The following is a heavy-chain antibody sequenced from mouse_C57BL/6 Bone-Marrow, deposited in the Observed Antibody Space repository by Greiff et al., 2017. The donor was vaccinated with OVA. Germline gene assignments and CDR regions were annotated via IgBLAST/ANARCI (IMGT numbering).Heavy chain of an antibody. CDR3: ARREGYDYSFAY. V-gene: IGHV3-6*01. CDR1: GYSITSGYY. CDR2: ISYDGSN. J-gene: IGHJ3*01. D-gene: IGHD2-4*01. Sequence: DVKLVESGPGLVKPSQSLSLTCSVTGYSITSGYYWNWIRQFPGNKLEWMGYISYDGSNNYNPSLKNRISITRDTSKNQFFLKLNSVTTEDTATYYCARREGYDYSFAYWGQGTLVTVSA.